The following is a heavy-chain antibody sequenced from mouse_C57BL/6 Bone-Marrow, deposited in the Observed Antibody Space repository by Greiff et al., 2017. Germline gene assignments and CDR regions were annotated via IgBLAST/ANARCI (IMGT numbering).Heavy chain of an antibody. Sequence: VQLVESGPGLVAPSPSLSISCTASGFSLTSYGVDWVRQPPGKGLEWLGGIWGGGSTNYNSALMSRLSIRKENSKSQVFLKMNRLQTDDTAMYYCAKHEDYYGSSLHWDFDVCGTGTTVTVSA. CDR2: IWGGGST. CDR1: GFSLTSYG. J-gene: IGHJ1*03. V-gene: IGHV2-9*01. CDR3: AKHEDYYGSSLHWDFDV. D-gene: IGHD1-1*01.